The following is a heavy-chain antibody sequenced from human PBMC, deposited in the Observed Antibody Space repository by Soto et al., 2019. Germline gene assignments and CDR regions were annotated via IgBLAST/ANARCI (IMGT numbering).Heavy chain of an antibody. CDR1: GFTFSSYG. CDR2: IWYDGSNK. J-gene: IGHJ6*02. V-gene: IGHV3-33*01. CDR3: TRAVRWQQLVPNLYYYYGIDF. D-gene: IGHD6-13*01. Sequence: QVQLVESGGGVVQPGRSLRLSCAASGFTFSSYGMHWVRQAPGKGLEWVAVIWYDGSNKYYADSVKGRFTISRDNSKNTRYLHMNSRSAEDTAVYYCTRAVRWQQLVPNLYYYYGIDFWGQGSTVTVSS.